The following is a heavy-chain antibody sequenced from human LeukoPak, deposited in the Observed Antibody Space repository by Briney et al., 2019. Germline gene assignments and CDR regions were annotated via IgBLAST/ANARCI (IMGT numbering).Heavy chain of an antibody. CDR1: GGSFSSSSYY. Sequence: SETLSLTCIVSGGSFSSSSYYWGWIRQPPGKGLEWIGSIYYSGSTYYNPSLKSRVTMSVDTSKNQFSLILSSVTAADTAVYYCARRKSESSSVKFEFDYWGQGTLVTVSS. V-gene: IGHV4-39*01. CDR3: ARRKSESSSVKFEFDY. D-gene: IGHD6-13*01. CDR2: IYYSGST. J-gene: IGHJ4*02.